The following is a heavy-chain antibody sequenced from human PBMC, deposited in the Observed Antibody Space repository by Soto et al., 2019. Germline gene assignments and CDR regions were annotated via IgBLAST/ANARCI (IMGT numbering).Heavy chain of an antibody. J-gene: IGHJ4*02. Sequence: QVHLVESGGGVVQPGRSLRLSCAASGFSFSTYGMHWVRQAPGKGLEWVAVISNDGSNKYYADSVKGRFTISRDNSKNCLCLRIACQIGERPGMYVLGLGVGSKLVFESGGQGTLAPVSS. CDR1: GFSFSTYG. V-gene: IGHV3-30*03. D-gene: IGHD2-15*01. CDR2: ISNDGSNK. CDR3: GLGVGSKLVFES.